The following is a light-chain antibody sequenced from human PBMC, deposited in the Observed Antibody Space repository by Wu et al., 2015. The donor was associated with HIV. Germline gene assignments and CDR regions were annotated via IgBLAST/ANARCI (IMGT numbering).Light chain of an antibody. CDR1: QSISSD. CDR2: GAS. J-gene: IGKJ3*01. Sequence: EIVMTQSPATLSVSPGERATLSCRASQSISSDLAWYQQKPGQAPRLLIYGASTRATGIPARFSGSGSGTEFTLTISSLQSEDFAAYFCQQYNNWLFT. V-gene: IGKV3-15*01. CDR3: QQYNNWLFT.